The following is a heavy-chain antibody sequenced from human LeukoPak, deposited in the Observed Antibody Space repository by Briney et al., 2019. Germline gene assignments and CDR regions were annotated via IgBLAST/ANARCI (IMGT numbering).Heavy chain of an antibody. D-gene: IGHD3-3*01. Sequence: GGSLRLSCAASGFTFSSYWMSWVRQAPGKGLEWVATIKEDGSGKYYVDSVKGRFTISRDNAKNSLYLQMNSLRAEDTAVYYCARLREIPVFGVVTKSTSYFDYWGQGTLVTVSS. CDR3: ARLREIPVFGVVTKSTSYFDY. V-gene: IGHV3-7*01. J-gene: IGHJ4*02. CDR1: GFTFSSYW. CDR2: IKEDGSGK.